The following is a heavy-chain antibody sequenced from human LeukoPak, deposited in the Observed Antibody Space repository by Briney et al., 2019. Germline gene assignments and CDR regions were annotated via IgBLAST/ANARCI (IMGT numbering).Heavy chain of an antibody. CDR2: IRQDGNEK. Sequence: GGSLRLSCAASGFTFSRYWMTWVRQAPGKGLEWVANIRQDGNEKYYVDSVEGRFTIFRDNAKNSLYLQMNSLRAEDTAVYYCARDSSGWRPLDYWGQGTLVTVSS. D-gene: IGHD6-19*01. J-gene: IGHJ4*02. CDR1: GFTFSRYW. CDR3: ARDSSGWRPLDY. V-gene: IGHV3-7*05.